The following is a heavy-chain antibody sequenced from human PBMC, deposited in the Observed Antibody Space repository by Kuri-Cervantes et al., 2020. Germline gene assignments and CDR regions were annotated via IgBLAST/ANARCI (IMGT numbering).Heavy chain of an antibody. CDR3: ARGEGYQLLYRGPLDY. Sequence: GESLKISCAASGFTFSSYWMSWVRQAPGKGLEWVAVIWYDGSNKYYADSVKGRFTISRDNSKNTLYLQMNSLRAEDTAVYYCARGEGYQLLYRGPLDYWGQGTLVTVSS. CDR2: IWYDGSNK. CDR1: GFTFSSYW. D-gene: IGHD2-2*02. J-gene: IGHJ4*02. V-gene: IGHV3-33*08.